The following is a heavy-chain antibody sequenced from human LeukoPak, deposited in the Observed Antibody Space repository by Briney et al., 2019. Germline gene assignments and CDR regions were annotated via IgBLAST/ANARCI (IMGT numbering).Heavy chain of an antibody. CDR1: GDSISSSSYY. V-gene: IGHV4-39*01. CDR3: ARCKGGSRIVVVPAARGWFDP. Sequence: PSETLSLTCTVSGDSISSSSYYWGWIRQPPGKGLEWIGSIYYSGSTYYNPSLKSRVTISVDTSKNQFSLKLSSVTAADTAVYYCARCKGGSRIVVVPAARGWFDPWGQGTLVTVSS. CDR2: IYYSGST. J-gene: IGHJ5*02. D-gene: IGHD2-2*01.